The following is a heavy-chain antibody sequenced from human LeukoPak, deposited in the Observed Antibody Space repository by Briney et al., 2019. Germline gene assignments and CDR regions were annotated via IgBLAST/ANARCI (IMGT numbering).Heavy chain of an antibody. CDR3: AKDLDKVATTIDY. D-gene: IGHD5-12*01. V-gene: IGHV1-69*05. J-gene: IGHJ4*02. CDR1: GGTFSSYA. CDR2: IIPIFGTA. Sequence: SVKVSCKASGGTFSSYAISWVRQAPGQGLEWMGGIIPIFGTANYAQKFQGRVTITTDESTSTAYMELSSLRSEDTAVYYCAKDLDKVATTIDYWGQGTLVTVSS.